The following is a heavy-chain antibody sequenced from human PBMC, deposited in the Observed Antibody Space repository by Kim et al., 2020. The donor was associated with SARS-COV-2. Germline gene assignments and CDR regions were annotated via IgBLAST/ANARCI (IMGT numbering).Heavy chain of an antibody. Sequence: GGSLRLSCAASGFTFSDYHMSWFRQAPGKGLEWLSYINGDSSDTNYADSMKGRFIISRDNGKNSVYLQMNSLRAEDTALYYCAREGYCSPGCHLGADSWGQGTLVTVSS. CDR2: INGDSSDT. CDR1: GFTFSDYH. J-gene: IGHJ4*02. V-gene: IGHV3-11*05. D-gene: IGHD2-15*01. CDR3: AREGYCSPGCHLGADS.